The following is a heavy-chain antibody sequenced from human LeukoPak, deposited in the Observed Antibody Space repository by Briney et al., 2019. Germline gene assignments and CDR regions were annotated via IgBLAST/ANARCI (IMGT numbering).Heavy chain of an antibody. CDR3: ARDPYCGGDCYPDAFDI. D-gene: IGHD2-21*02. CDR1: GFSVSSNY. V-gene: IGHV3-66*01. J-gene: IGHJ3*02. Sequence: AGGSLRLSCAASGFSVSSNYMSWVRQAPGKGLEWVSVIYSGGYTYYADSVKGRFTISRDNSKNTVYLQMNSLRAEDTAVYYCARDPYCGGDCYPDAFDIWGQGTMVTVSS. CDR2: IYSGGYT.